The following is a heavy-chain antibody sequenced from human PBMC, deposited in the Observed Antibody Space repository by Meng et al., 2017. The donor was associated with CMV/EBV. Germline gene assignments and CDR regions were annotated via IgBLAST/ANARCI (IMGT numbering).Heavy chain of an antibody. CDR1: GYTFTSYD. J-gene: IGHJ5*02. D-gene: IGHD2-2*01. V-gene: IGHV1-8*01. CDR2: MNPNSGNT. CDR3: ARGRGVVPAAIVQNWFDP. Sequence: ASVKVSCEASGYTFTSYDINWVRQATGQGLEWMGWMNPNSGNTGYAQKFQGKVTMTRNTSISTAYMELSSLRSEDTAVYYCARGRGVVPAAIVQNWFDPWGQGTLVTVSS.